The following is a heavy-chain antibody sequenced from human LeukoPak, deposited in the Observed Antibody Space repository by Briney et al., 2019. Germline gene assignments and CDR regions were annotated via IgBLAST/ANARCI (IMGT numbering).Heavy chain of an antibody. CDR3: ARAPGGLMTTVTPLDY. J-gene: IGHJ4*02. D-gene: IGHD4-17*01. CDR2: IKQDGSEK. CDR1: GFTFSSYW. Sequence: PGGSLRLSCAASGFTFSSYWMSWVRQAPEKGLEWVADIKQDGSEKYYVDSVKGRFTISRDNAKNSLYLQMNSLRAEDTAVYYCARAPGGLMTTVTPLDYWGQGTLVTVSS. V-gene: IGHV3-7*01.